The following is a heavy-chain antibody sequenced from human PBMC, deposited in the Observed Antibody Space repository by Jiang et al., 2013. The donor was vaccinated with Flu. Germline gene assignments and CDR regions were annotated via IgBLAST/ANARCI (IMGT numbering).Heavy chain of an antibody. Sequence: CAASGFTFSSYAMSWVRQAPGKGLEWVSAISGSGGSTYYADSVKGRFTISRDNSKNTLYLQMNSLRAEDTAVYYCAKDPSWGYYYDSSGYPRRDYWGQGTLVTVSP. J-gene: IGHJ4*02. CDR2: ISGSGGST. D-gene: IGHD3-22*01. V-gene: IGHV3-23*01. CDR3: AKDPSWGYYYDSSGYPRRDY. CDR1: GFTFSSYA.